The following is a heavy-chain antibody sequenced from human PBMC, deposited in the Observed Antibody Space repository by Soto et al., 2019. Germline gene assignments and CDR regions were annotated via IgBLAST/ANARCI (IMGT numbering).Heavy chain of an antibody. CDR2: IYYSGST. D-gene: IGHD3-10*01. J-gene: IGHJ4*02. CDR1: GGSISSGGYY. V-gene: IGHV4-31*03. CDR3: ARGVTMVRGVIHTPYFDY. Sequence: QVQLQESGPGLVKPSQTLSLTCTVSGGSISSGGYYWSWIRQHPGTGLEWIGYIYYSGSTYYNPSGQRRVTISVDTSKHQFSLKLSSVTAADTAVYYCARGVTMVRGVIHTPYFDYWGQGTLVTVSS.